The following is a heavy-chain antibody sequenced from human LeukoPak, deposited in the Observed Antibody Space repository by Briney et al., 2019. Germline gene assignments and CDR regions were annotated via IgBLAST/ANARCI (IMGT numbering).Heavy chain of an antibody. J-gene: IGHJ4*02. Sequence: GGSLRLSCAASGFTFSSYSMNWVRQAPGKGLGWVSSISSSSSYIYYADSVKGRFTISRDNAKNSLYLQMNSLRAEDTAVYYCARGGPLGATAAWQDFDYWGQGTLVTVSS. V-gene: IGHV3-21*01. CDR1: GFTFSSYS. D-gene: IGHD1-26*01. CDR3: ARGGPLGATAAWQDFDY. CDR2: ISSSSSYI.